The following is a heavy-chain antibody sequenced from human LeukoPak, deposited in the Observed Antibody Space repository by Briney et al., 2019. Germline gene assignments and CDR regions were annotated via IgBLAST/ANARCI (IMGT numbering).Heavy chain of an antibody. Sequence: GGSLRLSCAASGFTFSSYGMHWVRQAPGKGLEWVAFIRYGGSNKNYADSVKGRFTISRDNSKNRLYLQMNSLRAEDTALYYCAKGSKLLVFTRDHYMHVWGKGTTVTISS. CDR3: AKGSKLLVFTRDHYMHV. CDR1: GFTFSSYG. V-gene: IGHV3-30*02. CDR2: IRYGGSNK. D-gene: IGHD3-9*01. J-gene: IGHJ6*03.